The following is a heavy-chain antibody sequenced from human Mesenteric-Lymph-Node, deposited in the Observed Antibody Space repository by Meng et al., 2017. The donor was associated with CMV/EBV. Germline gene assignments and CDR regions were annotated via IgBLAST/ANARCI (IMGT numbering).Heavy chain of an antibody. CDR3: ARDGPPYSISWYDYYYYYGMDV. CDR1: GGSVSSGSYY. Sequence: SETLSLTCTVSGGSVSSGSYYWSWIRPPPGKGLEWIGYIYYSGGTTYNPSLKSRVTISVDTSKNQFSLKLSSVTAADTAVYYCARDGPPYSISWYDYYYYYGMDVWGQGTTVTVSS. CDR2: IYYSGGT. V-gene: IGHV4-61*01. D-gene: IGHD6-13*01. J-gene: IGHJ6*02.